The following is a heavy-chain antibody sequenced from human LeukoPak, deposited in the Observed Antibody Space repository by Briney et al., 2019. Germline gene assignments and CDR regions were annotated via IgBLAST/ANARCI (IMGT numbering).Heavy chain of an antibody. D-gene: IGHD3-22*01. V-gene: IGHV3-21*01. CDR2: ISSTSTFI. J-gene: IGHJ6*03. CDR1: GFTFSRYS. CDR3: ARAYFDSSDYPQTYYYYYMDV. Sequence: GGSLRLSCAPSGFTFSRYSMNWVRQAPGKGLEWVASISSTSTFIYSADSVKGRFTISRDTAKNSLFLQMNSLRAEDTAIYYCARAYFDSSDYPQTYYYYYMDVWGKGTTVTVSS.